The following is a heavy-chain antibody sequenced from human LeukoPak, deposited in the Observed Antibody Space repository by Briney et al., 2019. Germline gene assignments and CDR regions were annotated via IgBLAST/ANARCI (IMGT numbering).Heavy chain of an antibody. V-gene: IGHV3-30-3*01. D-gene: IGHD2-2*01. CDR1: GFTFSSYA. Sequence: GGSLRLSCAASGFTFSSYAMHWVRQAPGKGLEWVAVISYDGSNKYYADSVKGRFTISRDNSKNTLYLQMNSLRAEDTAVYYCVRFRSEYQLLFRFDYWGQGTLVTVSS. J-gene: IGHJ4*02. CDR2: ISYDGSNK. CDR3: VRFRSEYQLLFRFDY.